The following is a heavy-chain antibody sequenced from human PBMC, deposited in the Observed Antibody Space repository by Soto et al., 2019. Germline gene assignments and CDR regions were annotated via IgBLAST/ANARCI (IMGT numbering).Heavy chain of an antibody. D-gene: IGHD4-17*01. CDR1: GFSLTTTSMG. Sequence: QITLKESGPPLVRPAQTLTLTCAFSGFSLTTTSMGVAWIRQPPGKALEWLALIYWDDDQRYSPSLKDRLTIPKDPSRGRVVLTISNMTPGDTGTYFCAHAGDYALLSFDHWGPGTLVTVSS. CDR2: IYWDDDQ. V-gene: IGHV2-5*02. CDR3: AHAGDYALLSFDH. J-gene: IGHJ4*02.